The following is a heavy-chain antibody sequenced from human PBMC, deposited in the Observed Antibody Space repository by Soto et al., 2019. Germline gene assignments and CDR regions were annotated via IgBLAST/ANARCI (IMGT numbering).Heavy chain of an antibody. D-gene: IGHD6-25*01. CDR2: SRNKADSYTT. V-gene: IGHV3-72*01. J-gene: IGHJ4*02. Sequence: MDWVRQAPGKGLEWVGRSRNKADSYTTEYAASVKGRFTISGDDSRNSLYLQMNSLKTEDTAVYYCARVAAGNGYFDCWGQGTLVTVSS. CDR3: ARVAAGNGYFDC.